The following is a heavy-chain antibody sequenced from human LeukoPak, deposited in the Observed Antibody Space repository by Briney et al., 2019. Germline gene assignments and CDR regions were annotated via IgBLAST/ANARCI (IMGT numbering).Heavy chain of an antibody. V-gene: IGHV3-7*01. Sequence: GGSLRLSCAASGFTFSSYAMSWVRQAPGKGLEWVANIKQDGSEKYYVDSVKGRFTISRDNAKNSLYLQMNSLRAEDTAVYYCASWVAATGDFDYWGQGTLVTVSS. CDR1: GFTFSSYA. D-gene: IGHD2-15*01. CDR3: ASWVAATGDFDY. CDR2: IKQDGSEK. J-gene: IGHJ4*02.